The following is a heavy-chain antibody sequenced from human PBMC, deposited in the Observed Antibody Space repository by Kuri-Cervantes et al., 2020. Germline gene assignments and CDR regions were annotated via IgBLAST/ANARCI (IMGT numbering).Heavy chain of an antibody. Sequence: GGSLRLSCAASGFTFSNAWMSWVRQPPGKGLEWVGRIKSNPDGGTSDYAAPVKGRFSISRDDSKNMLYLQMNSLKVEDTAVYYCTTLTPSFNHWGQGTLVTVSS. CDR3: TTLTPSFNH. CDR1: GFTFSNAW. D-gene: IGHD3-10*01. CDR2: IKSNPDGGTS. V-gene: IGHV3-15*01. J-gene: IGHJ4*02.